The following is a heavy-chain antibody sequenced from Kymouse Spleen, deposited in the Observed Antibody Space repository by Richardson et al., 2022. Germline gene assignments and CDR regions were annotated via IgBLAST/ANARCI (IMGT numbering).Heavy chain of an antibody. CDR3: AREGGWLNYYYYYGMDV. V-gene: IGHV4-31*03. Sequence: QVQLQESGPGLVKPSQTLSLTCTVSGGSISSGGYYWSWIRQHPGKGLEWIGYIYYSGSTYYNPSLKSRVTISVDTSKNQFSLKLSSVTAADTAVYYCAREGGWLNYYYYYGMDVWGQGTTVTVSS. J-gene: IGHJ6*02. D-gene: IGHD6-19*01. CDR1: GGSISSGGYY. CDR2: IYYSGST.